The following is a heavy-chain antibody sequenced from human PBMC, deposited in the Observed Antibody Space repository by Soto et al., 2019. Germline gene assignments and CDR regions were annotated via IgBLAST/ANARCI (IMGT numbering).Heavy chain of an antibody. CDR2: INPNSGNT. Sequence: GASVKVSCKASGYTFTSYDINWVRQATGQGLEWMGWINPNSGNTGYAQKFQGRVTMARNTSISTAYMELSSLRSEDTAVYYCARVRCSSTSSRPMDAWGKGTTLTVSS. V-gene: IGHV1-8*01. J-gene: IGHJ6*03. D-gene: IGHD2-2*01. CDR1: GYTFTSYD. CDR3: ARVRCSSTSSRPMDA.